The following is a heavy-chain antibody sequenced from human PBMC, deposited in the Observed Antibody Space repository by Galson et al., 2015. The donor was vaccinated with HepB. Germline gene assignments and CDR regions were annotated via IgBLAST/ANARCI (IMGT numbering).Heavy chain of an antibody. V-gene: IGHV5-10-1*01. CDR3: ARQWRGYCSGGSCYSWGW. Sequence: QSGAEVKKPGESLRISCKGSGYSFTSYWISWVRQMPGKGLEWMGRIDPSDSYTNYSPSFQGHVTISADKSISTAYLQWSSLKASDTAMYYCARQWRGYCSGGSCYSWGWWGQGTLVTVSS. J-gene: IGHJ4*02. D-gene: IGHD2-15*01. CDR1: GYSFTSYW. CDR2: IDPSDSYT.